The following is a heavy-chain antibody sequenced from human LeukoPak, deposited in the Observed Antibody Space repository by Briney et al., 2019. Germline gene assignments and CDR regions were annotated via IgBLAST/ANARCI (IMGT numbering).Heavy chain of an antibody. CDR2: INPNSGGT. CDR3: AREEANYYDSSGYPLDY. CDR1: GYTFTGYY. Sequence: ASVKVSCKASGYTFTGYYMHWVRQAPGRGLEWMGWINPNSGGTNYAQKFQGRVTMTRDTSISTAYMELSRLRSDDTAVYYCAREEANYYDSSGYPLDYWGQGTLVTVSS. D-gene: IGHD3-22*01. J-gene: IGHJ4*02. V-gene: IGHV1-2*02.